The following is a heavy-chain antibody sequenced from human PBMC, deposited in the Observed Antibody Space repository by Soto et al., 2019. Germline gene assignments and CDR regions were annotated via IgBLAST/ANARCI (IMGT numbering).Heavy chain of an antibody. Sequence: SETLSLTCAVYGGSFSGYYWSWIRQPPGKGLEWIGEINHSGSTNYNPSLKSRVTISVDTSKNQFSLKLSSVTAADTAVYYCARGGLEPFDYWGQGTLVTVSS. J-gene: IGHJ4*02. CDR3: ARGGLEPFDY. V-gene: IGHV4-34*01. CDR2: INHSGST. CDR1: GGSFSGYY. D-gene: IGHD1-1*01.